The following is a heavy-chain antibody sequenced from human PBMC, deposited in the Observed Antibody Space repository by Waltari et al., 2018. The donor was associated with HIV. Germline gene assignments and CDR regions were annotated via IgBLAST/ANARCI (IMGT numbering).Heavy chain of an antibody. J-gene: IGHJ4*02. Sequence: VPLVESGGGLVPPGESLRLPCVASGVTWFGRYGMPGVRHAPGKGLEWVATISYDAVGKDYLASVKGRFDISRDGSKNTVYLQMNNLRREDTALYYCAIDRRQGFYYDKNMGRPFDFWGRGTLVTVSP. CDR3: AIDRRQGFYYDKNMGRPFDF. CDR2: ISYDAVGK. CDR1: GVTWFGRYG. V-gene: IGHV3-30*03. D-gene: IGHD3-16*01.